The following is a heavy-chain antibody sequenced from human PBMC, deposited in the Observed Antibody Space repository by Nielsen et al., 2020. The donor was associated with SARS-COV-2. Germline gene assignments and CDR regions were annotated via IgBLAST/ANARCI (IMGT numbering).Heavy chain of an antibody. J-gene: IGHJ3*02. CDR3: ASRYDDSVLAAFDI. Sequence: ASVKVSCKASGYTFTSYGISWVRQAPGQGLEWMGWISAYNGNTNYAQKPQGRVTMTTDTSTSTAYMELRSLRSDDTAVYYCASRYDDSVLAAFDIWGQGTMVTVSS. CDR1: GYTFTSYG. V-gene: IGHV1-18*04. CDR2: ISAYNGNT. D-gene: IGHD4-17*01.